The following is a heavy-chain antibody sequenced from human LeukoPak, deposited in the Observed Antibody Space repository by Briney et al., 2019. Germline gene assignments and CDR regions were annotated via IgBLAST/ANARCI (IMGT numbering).Heavy chain of an antibody. CDR2: IIPIFGTA. D-gene: IGHD3-22*01. V-gene: IGHV1-69*05. Sequence: ASVKVSCKASGGTFISYAISWMRQAPGQGLEWMGRIIPIFGTANYAQKFLGRVTITTDESTSTAYMELSSLRSEDTAVDYCARDRYYDKTLPYWSNWFDPWGQGTLLTVSS. CDR1: GGTFISYA. J-gene: IGHJ5*02. CDR3: ARDRYYDKTLPYWSNWFDP.